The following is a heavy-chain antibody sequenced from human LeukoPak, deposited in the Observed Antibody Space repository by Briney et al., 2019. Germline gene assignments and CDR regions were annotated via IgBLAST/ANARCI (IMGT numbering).Heavy chain of an antibody. Sequence: SVKVSCKASGGTFSSYAISWVRQAPGQGLEWMGGIIPIFGTANYAQKFQGRVTITADESTSTAYMELSSLRSEDTAVYYCARDGRLGWFGELLWFDPWGQGTLVTVSS. CDR2: IIPIFGTA. CDR1: GGTFSSYA. CDR3: ARDGRLGWFGELLWFDP. J-gene: IGHJ5*02. D-gene: IGHD3-10*01. V-gene: IGHV1-69*13.